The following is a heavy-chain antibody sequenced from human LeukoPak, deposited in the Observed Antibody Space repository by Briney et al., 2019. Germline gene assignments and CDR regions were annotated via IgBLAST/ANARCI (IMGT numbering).Heavy chain of an antibody. Sequence: PGRSLRLSCAASGFTFSSYGMHWVRQAPGKGLEWVAVIWYDGSNKYYADSVKGRFTISRDNSKNTLYLQMNSLRAEDTAVYYCARGEVLRFLECSYGDFDYWGQGTMVTVSS. D-gene: IGHD3-3*01. CDR1: GFTFSSYG. V-gene: IGHV3-33*01. J-gene: IGHJ4*02. CDR3: ARGEVLRFLECSYGDFDY. CDR2: IWYDGSNK.